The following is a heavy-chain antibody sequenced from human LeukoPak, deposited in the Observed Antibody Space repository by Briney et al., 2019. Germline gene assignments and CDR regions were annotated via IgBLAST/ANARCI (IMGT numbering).Heavy chain of an antibody. J-gene: IGHJ5*02. CDR3: ARDRGYGSGINWFDP. CDR1: GFTFSDYW. V-gene: IGHV3-21*01. Sequence: GGSLRLSCAASGFTFSDYWMTWVRQAPGKGLEWVSSLSGSSSYKYYADSVKGRFTISRDNAKNSLFLQMNSLRPEDTAVYYCARDRGYGSGINWFDPWGQGTLVTVSS. D-gene: IGHD3-10*01. CDR2: LSGSSSYK.